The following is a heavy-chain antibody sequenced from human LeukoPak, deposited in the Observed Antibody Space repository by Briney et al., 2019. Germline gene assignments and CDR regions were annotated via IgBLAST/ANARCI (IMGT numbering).Heavy chain of an antibody. CDR3: ARVYYGGNSGVFDY. CDR2: MYYSGST. V-gene: IGHV4-59*01. J-gene: IGHJ4*02. D-gene: IGHD4-23*01. Sequence: KPPETLSLTCTVSGDSISTYYWSWIRQPPGKGLEWIGYMYYSGSTNYNPSLKSRVTISVDTSKNQFSLKLSSVTAADTAVYYCARVYYGGNSGVFDYWGRGTLVTASS. CDR1: GDSISTYY.